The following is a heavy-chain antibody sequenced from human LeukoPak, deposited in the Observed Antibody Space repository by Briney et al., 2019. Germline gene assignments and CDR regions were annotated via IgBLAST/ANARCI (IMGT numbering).Heavy chain of an antibody. Sequence: SETLSLTCTVSGDSISTSSDYWGWIRQPPGKGLEWIGYIYYSGSTNYNPSLKSRVTISVDTSKNQFSLKLSSVTAADTAVYYCARGVYSNPLWFDPWGQGTLVTVSS. CDR1: GDSISTSSDY. D-gene: IGHD4-11*01. CDR2: IYYSGST. V-gene: IGHV4-61*05. J-gene: IGHJ5*02. CDR3: ARGVYSNPLWFDP.